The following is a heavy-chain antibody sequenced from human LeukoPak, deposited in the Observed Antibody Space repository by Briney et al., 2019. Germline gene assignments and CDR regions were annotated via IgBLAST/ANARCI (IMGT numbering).Heavy chain of an antibody. CDR2: ISAYNGKT. CDR3: ARQVDVGYYGMDV. D-gene: IGHD2-2*01. V-gene: IGHV1-18*01. J-gene: IGHJ6*01. Sequence: ASVKVSCKASAYTCSTSGMSWVRQAPGQGLEWMGWISAYNGKTNYAQKLQGRVTMTTDTSTTTAYMELRSLRTDDTAVYYCARQVDVGYYGMDVWGQGTTVIVSS. CDR1: AYTCSTSG.